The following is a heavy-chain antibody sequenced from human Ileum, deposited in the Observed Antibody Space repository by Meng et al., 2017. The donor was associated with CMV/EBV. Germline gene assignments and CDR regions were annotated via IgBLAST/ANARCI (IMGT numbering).Heavy chain of an antibody. D-gene: IGHD2-2*01. CDR2: ISGSGGST. CDR1: GFTFSSYA. CDR3: AKDLGSTTQYYYYGMDV. J-gene: IGHJ6*02. V-gene: IGHV3-23*01. Sequence: GESLKISCVASGFTFSSYAMSWVRQAPGKGLEWVSAISGSGGSTYYADSVKGRFTISRDNSKNTLYLQMNSLRAEDTAVYYCAKDLGSTTQYYYYGMDVWGQGTTVTVSS.